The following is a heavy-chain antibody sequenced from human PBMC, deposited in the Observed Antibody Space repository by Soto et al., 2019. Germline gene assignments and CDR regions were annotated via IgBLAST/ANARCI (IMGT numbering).Heavy chain of an antibody. D-gene: IGHD3-10*01. V-gene: IGHV3-23*01. CDR1: GFTFSSYA. Sequence: GGSLRLSCAASGFTFSSYAMSWVRQAPGKGLEWVSAISGSVGSTYYADSVKGRFTISRDNSKNTLYLQMNSLRAEDTAVYYCAKLKPDYYGSGSYYTPQRLIYYYYGMAVWGQGTRVTVSS. CDR3: AKLKPDYYGSGSYYTPQRLIYYYYGMAV. J-gene: IGHJ6*02. CDR2: ISGSVGST.